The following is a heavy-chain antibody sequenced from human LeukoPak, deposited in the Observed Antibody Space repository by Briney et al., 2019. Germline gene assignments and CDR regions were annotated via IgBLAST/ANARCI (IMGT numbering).Heavy chain of an antibody. D-gene: IGHD6-6*01. V-gene: IGHV3-53*01. Sequence: GGSLRLSCAASGFTVSSNYVSWVRQAPGKGLEWVSVIYSGGDTYYADSVKGRFTLSRDSSKNLLYLQMNSLRAEDTAVYYCARGGAARSAGHWGQGTLVAVSS. CDR2: IYSGGDT. CDR3: ARGGAARSAGH. CDR1: GFTVSSNY. J-gene: IGHJ4*02.